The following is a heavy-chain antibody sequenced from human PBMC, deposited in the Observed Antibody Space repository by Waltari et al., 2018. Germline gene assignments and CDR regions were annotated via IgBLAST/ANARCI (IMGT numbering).Heavy chain of an antibody. CDR3: ARDLGAGGNSDI. Sequence: QVQLQESGPGLVKPSETPSLTCTVSGYSIRSGYYWGGGWIRQPPGKGLEWIGSISHRGRTFYNPSLKTRVTISLDTSKNQFSLRLSSVTAADTAVYYCARDLGAGGNSDIWGQGTLVTVSS. CDR1: GYSIRSGYY. J-gene: IGHJ4*02. CDR2: ISHRGRT. V-gene: IGHV4-38-2*02. D-gene: IGHD2-21*02.